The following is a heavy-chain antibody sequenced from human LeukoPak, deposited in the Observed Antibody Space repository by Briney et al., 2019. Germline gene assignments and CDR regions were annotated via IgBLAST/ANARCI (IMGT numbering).Heavy chain of an antibody. J-gene: IGHJ5*02. CDR1: GFTFSSYS. Sequence: NTGGSLRLSCAASGFTFSSYSMNWVRQAPGKGLEWVSSISSSSSYIYYADSVKGRFTISRDNAKNSLYLQMNSLRAEDTAVYYCARAGDFWSGYYLDWFDPWGQGTLVTVSS. V-gene: IGHV3-21*01. CDR2: ISSSSSYI. D-gene: IGHD3-3*01. CDR3: ARAGDFWSGYYLDWFDP.